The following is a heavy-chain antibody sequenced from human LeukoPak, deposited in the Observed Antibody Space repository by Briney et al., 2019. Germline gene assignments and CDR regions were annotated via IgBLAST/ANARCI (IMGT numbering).Heavy chain of an antibody. J-gene: IGHJ6*02. CDR1: GGTFSGYA. CDR3: ARAVVDNTHYYHSKSGLVYGMDV. CDR2: IIPILGIA. Sequence: ASVKVSCKASGGTFSGYAISWVRQAPGQGLEWMGRIIPILGIANYAQKFQGRVKITADKSTNTAYMELSSLRSEDTAVYYCARAVVDNTHYYHSKSGLVYGMDVCGQGPTVTVSS. V-gene: IGHV1-69*04. D-gene: IGHD3-22*01.